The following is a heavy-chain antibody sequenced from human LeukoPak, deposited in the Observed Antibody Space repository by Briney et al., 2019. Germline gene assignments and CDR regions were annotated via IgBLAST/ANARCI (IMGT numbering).Heavy chain of an antibody. CDR1: GFTFSSYA. J-gene: IGHJ3*02. V-gene: IGHV3-23*01. D-gene: IGHD5-24*01. CDR2: ISGSGGST. CDR3: ARDNEMATIGIVPDAFDI. Sequence: GGSLRLSCAASGFTFSSYAMSWVRQAPGKGLEWVSAISGSGGSTYYADSVKGRFTISRDNSKNTLYLQMNSLRAEDTAVYYCARDNEMATIGIVPDAFDIWGQGTMVTVS.